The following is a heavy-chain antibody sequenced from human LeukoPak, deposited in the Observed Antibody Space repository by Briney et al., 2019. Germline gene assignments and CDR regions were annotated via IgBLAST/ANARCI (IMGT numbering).Heavy chain of an antibody. CDR3: ARAKNYGSGSSQYNWFDP. CDR1: GGSFSGYY. J-gene: IGHJ5*02. Sequence: PSETLSLTCAVYGGSFSGYYWSWIRQPPGKGLEWIGEINHSGSTNYSPSLKGRVTISVDTSKNQFSLKLSSVTAADTAVYYCARAKNYGSGSSQYNWFDPWGQGTLVTVSS. V-gene: IGHV4-34*01. CDR2: INHSGST. D-gene: IGHD3-10*01.